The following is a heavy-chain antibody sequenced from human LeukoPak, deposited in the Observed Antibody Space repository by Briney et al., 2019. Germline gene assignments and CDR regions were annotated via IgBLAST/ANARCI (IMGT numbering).Heavy chain of an antibody. CDR2: VSSEGGTK. J-gene: IGHJ4*02. V-gene: IGHV3-30*18. CDR1: KFTFSNYG. Sequence: GGSLRLSCTASKFTFSNYGMQWVRQAPGKGLERVAVVSSEGGTKYYAESVKGRFSISRDNFKNTMYLQINSLRAQDTAVYYCAKEYDSGGYGANIDSWGQGTLVTVSS. CDR3: AKEYDSGGYGANIDS. D-gene: IGHD3-10*01.